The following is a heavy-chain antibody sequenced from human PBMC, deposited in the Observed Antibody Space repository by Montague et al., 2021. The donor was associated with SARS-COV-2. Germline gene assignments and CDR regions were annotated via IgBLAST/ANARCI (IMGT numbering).Heavy chain of an antibody. J-gene: IGHJ6*02. V-gene: IGHV4-61*02. CDR1: GGSISSGSYY. D-gene: IGHD5-12*01. CDR3: ARDRPPVATTFYYYYYGMDV. Sequence: TLSLTCTVSGGSISSGSYYWSWIRQPAGKGLEWIGRSYTSGSTNYNPSLKSRVTISVDTSKNQFSLKLSSVTAADTAVYYCARDRPPVATTFYYYYYGMDVWGQGTTVTVSS. CDR2: SYTSGST.